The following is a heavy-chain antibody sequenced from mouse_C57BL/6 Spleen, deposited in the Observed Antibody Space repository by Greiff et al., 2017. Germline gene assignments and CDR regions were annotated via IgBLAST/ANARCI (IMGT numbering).Heavy chain of an antibody. V-gene: IGHV1-64*01. CDR1: GYTFTSYW. J-gene: IGHJ2*01. Sequence: QVQLQQPGAELVKPGASVKLSCKASGYTFTSYWMHWVKQRPGQGLEWIGIIHPNSGSTNYNEKFKSKATLTVDKASSTAYMQLSSQTSEDSAVYYCARLDSNDYWGQGTTLTVSS. D-gene: IGHD2-5*01. CDR2: IHPNSGST. CDR3: ARLDSNDY.